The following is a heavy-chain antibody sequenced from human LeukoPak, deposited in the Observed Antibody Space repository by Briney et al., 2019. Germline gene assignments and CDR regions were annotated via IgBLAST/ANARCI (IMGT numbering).Heavy chain of an antibody. CDR3: ARDFNLLLGDYEGGNYYYGMDV. Sequence: GGSLRLSCAASGFTFSSYSMNWVRQAPGKGLEWVSSISSSGSNIYYADSGKGRFTISRDNAKNSLYRQMNSLRAEDTAVYYGARDFNLLLGDYEGGNYYYGMDVWGQGTTVTVSS. J-gene: IGHJ6*02. D-gene: IGHD4-17*01. CDR2: ISSSGSNI. V-gene: IGHV3-21*01. CDR1: GFTFSSYS.